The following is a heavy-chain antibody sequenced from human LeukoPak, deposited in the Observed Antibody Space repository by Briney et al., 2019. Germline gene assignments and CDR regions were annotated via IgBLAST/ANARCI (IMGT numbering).Heavy chain of an antibody. CDR3: ARGWTAPPDY. CDR1: GFTFTEYG. Sequence: GGSLRLSCAAPGFTFTEYGMHWVRQPPGKGLVWVSRINSDGSSTNYADSVKGRFTVSRDNAKNTLYLQMHSLRAEDTAVYYCARGWTAPPDYWGQGTLVTVSS. J-gene: IGHJ4*02. CDR2: INSDGSST. D-gene: IGHD3/OR15-3a*01. V-gene: IGHV3-74*01.